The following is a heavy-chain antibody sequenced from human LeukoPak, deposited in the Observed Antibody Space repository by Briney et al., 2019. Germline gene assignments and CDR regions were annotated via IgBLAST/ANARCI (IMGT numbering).Heavy chain of an antibody. J-gene: IGHJ5*02. CDR2: INPSGGST. D-gene: IGHD1-26*01. CDR1: GYTFTSYY. V-gene: IGHV1-46*01. CDR3: ARDGIVGATFWFDP. Sequence: GPVKVSCKASGYTFTSYYMHWVRQAPGQGLEWMGIINPSGGSTSYAQKFQGRVTMTRDMSTSTVYMELSSLRSEDTAVYYCARDGIVGATFWFDPWGQGTLVTVSS.